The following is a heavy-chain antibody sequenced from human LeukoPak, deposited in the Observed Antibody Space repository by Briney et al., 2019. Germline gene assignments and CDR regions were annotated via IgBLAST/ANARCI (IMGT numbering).Heavy chain of an antibody. V-gene: IGHV4-59*08. Sequence: SETLSLTCTVPGGSISSHHWSWIRQPPGKGLEGIGYIYYSESTNYKPSLKSRVTISVDTSKNQFSLKLTSVTAADTAVYYCARHLDIAASGTFDYWGQGTLVTVSS. CDR3: ARHLDIAASGTFDY. J-gene: IGHJ4*02. CDR2: IYYSEST. CDR1: GGSISSHH. D-gene: IGHD6-13*01.